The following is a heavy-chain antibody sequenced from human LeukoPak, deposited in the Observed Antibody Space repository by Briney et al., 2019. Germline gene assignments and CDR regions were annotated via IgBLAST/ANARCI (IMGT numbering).Heavy chain of an antibody. CDR2: ISSSGSTI. J-gene: IGHJ3*02. CDR3: ASPKVDCSSTSCYGLGAFDI. CDR1: AFSFSNYN. V-gene: IGHV3-48*04. Sequence: GGSLRLSCAASAFSFSNYNMNWVRQAPGKGLEWVSYISSSGSTIYYADSVKGRFTISRDNAKNSLYLQMNSLRAEDTAVYYCASPKVDCSSTSCYGLGAFDIWGQGTMVTVSS. D-gene: IGHD2-2*01.